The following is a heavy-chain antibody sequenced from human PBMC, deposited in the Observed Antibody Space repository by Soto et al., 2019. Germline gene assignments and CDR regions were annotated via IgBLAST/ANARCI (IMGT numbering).Heavy chain of an antibody. CDR1: GFTFSSYA. CDR2: ISYDGSNK. D-gene: IGHD1-26*01. V-gene: IGHV3-30-3*01. Sequence: ESGGGVVQPGRSLRLSCAASGFTFSSYAMHWVRQAPGKGLEWVAVISYDGSNKYYADSVKGRFTISRDNSKNTLYLQMNSLRAEDTAVYYCAAGSGSYPFDYWGQGTLVTVSS. CDR3: AAGSGSYPFDY. J-gene: IGHJ4*02.